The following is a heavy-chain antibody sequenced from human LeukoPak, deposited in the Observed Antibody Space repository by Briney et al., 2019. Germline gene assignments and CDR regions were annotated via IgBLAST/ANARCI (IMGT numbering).Heavy chain of an antibody. CDR3: ARDPRTVRI. J-gene: IGHJ4*02. V-gene: IGHV3-9*01. D-gene: IGHD1-1*01. CDR1: GFTFDDYA. Sequence: GRSLRLSCAASGFTFDDYAMHWVRQAPGKGLEWVSGISWNSGSIGYADSVKGRFTISRDNAKNSLYLQMDSLRVEDTAIYYCARDPRTVRIWGQGTLVTVSS. CDR2: ISWNSGSI.